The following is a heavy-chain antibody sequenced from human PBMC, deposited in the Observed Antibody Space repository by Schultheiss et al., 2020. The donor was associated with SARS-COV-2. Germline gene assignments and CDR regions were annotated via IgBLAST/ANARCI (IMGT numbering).Heavy chain of an antibody. Sequence: SETLSLTCTVSGGSISSGGYYWSWIRQHPGKGLEWIGYIYYSGSTYYNPSLKSRVSISADTSKNQFYLNLNSVTAADTAVYYCARRNLITFGGVPLNWGQGSLVTVSS. D-gene: IGHD3-16*01. CDR3: ARRNLITFGGVPLN. CDR1: GGSISSGGYY. CDR2: IYYSGST. V-gene: IGHV4-31*03. J-gene: IGHJ4*02.